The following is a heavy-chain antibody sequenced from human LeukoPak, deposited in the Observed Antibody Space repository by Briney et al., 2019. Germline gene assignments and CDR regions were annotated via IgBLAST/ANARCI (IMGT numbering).Heavy chain of an antibody. CDR2: MNPNSGNT. Sequence: APVKVSCKASGYTFTSYDINWVRQATGQGLEWMGWMNPNSGNTGYAQKFQGRVTITRNTSISTAYMELSSLRSEDTAVYYCARGVRYCTNGVCYHFDYWGQGTLVTVSS. CDR3: ARGVRYCTNGVCYHFDY. CDR1: GYTFTSYD. J-gene: IGHJ4*02. V-gene: IGHV1-8*03. D-gene: IGHD2-8*01.